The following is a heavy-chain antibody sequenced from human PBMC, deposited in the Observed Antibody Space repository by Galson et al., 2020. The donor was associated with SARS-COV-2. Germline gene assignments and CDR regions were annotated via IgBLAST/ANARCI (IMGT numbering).Heavy chain of an antibody. V-gene: IGHV1-18*01. CDR1: GYTFTSYG. Sequence: ASVKVSCKASGYTFTSYGISWVRQAPGQGLEWMGWISAYNGNTNYAQKLQGRVTMTTDTSTSTAYMELRSLRSDDTDVYYCARDEDNGSGWYGGNWLDPWGQGTLVTVSS. J-gene: IGHJ5*02. D-gene: IGHD6-19*01. CDR3: ARDEDNGSGWYGGNWLDP. CDR2: ISAYNGNT.